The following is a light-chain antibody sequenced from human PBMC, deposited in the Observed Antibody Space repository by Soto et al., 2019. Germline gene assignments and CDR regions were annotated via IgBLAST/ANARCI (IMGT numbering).Light chain of an antibody. V-gene: IGLV1-40*01. Sequence: QSVLTQPPSVSGAPGQRVTISCTGSSSNIGAGYDVHWYQQLPGTAPKLLIYGNSNRPSGVPDRFSGPKSGTSASLAITGLQAEDEADYYCQSYDSSLSGCVFGGGTQLTVL. CDR2: GNS. CDR3: QSYDSSLSGCV. J-gene: IGLJ3*02. CDR1: SSNIGAGYD.